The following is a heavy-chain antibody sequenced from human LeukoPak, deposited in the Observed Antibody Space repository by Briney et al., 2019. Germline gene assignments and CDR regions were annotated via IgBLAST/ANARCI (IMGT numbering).Heavy chain of an antibody. D-gene: IGHD3-10*01. J-gene: IGHJ3*02. Sequence: GGSLRLSCAASGFTFSSYWMSWVRQAPGKGLEWVANIKQDGSEKYYVDSVKGRFTISRDNAKNSLYLQMNSLRAEDTAVYYCATTTMVRGVTGAYGFGIWGQGTMVTVSS. CDR3: ATTTMVRGVTGAYGFGI. CDR1: GFTFSSYW. CDR2: IKQDGSEK. V-gene: IGHV3-7*01.